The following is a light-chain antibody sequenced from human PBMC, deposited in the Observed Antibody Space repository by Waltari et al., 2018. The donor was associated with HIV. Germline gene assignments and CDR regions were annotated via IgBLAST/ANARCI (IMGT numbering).Light chain of an antibody. J-gene: IGLJ1*01. Sequence: QSALTQPPSASGSPGQSLTISCTGTRSDVGGYNYLSWYHQHPGKAPKLIIYEVSKRPSGVPDRFAGSNSGNTASLTVSVLQADDEADYCCSSYAGNNNFVFGTGTKVTVL. CDR3: SSYAGNNNFV. CDR2: EVS. CDR1: RSDVGGYNY. V-gene: IGLV2-8*01.